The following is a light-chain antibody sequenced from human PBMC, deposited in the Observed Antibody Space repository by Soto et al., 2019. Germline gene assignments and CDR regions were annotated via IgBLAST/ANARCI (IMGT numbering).Light chain of an antibody. V-gene: IGLV2-14*03. CDR2: DVS. J-gene: IGLJ2*01. CDR1: SSDVGGYNY. CDR3: SSYTSSSTLYVV. Sequence: QSVLTQPASVSGSPGQSITISCTGTSSDVGGYNYISWYQQHPGKAPKLMIYDVSNRPSGVSDRFSGSKSGNTASLTISELQTEDEADYYCSSYTSSSTLYVVFGGGTKVTVL.